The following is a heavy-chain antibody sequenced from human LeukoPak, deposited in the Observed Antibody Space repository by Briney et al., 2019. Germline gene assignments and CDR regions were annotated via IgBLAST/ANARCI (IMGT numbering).Heavy chain of an antibody. D-gene: IGHD5-24*01. V-gene: IGHV4-39*01. CDR2: IYYSGST. CDR3: ARQLIPKRWLQFGSWFDP. CDR1: GGSISSSSYY. Sequence: SETLSLTCTVSGGSISSSSYYWGWIRQPPGKGLEWIGSIYYSGSTYYNPSLKSRVTISVDTSKNQFSLKLSSVTAADTAVYYCARQLIPKRWLQFGSWFDPWGQGTLVTVSS. J-gene: IGHJ5*02.